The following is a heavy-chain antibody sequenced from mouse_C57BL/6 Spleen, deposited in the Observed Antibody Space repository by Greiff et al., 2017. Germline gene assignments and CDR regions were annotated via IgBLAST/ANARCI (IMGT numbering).Heavy chain of an antibody. D-gene: IGHD2-2*01. Sequence: VQLQQSGPGLVQPSQSLSITCTVSGFSLTSYGVHWVSQSPGKGLEWLGVIWSGGSTDYNAAFISRLSISTDNSKGQVFFKMNSLQADDTAIYDCATGYDGYAMDYWGQGTSGTVSS. V-gene: IGHV2-2*01. CDR1: GFSLTSYG. CDR2: IWSGGST. J-gene: IGHJ4*01. CDR3: ATGYDGYAMDY.